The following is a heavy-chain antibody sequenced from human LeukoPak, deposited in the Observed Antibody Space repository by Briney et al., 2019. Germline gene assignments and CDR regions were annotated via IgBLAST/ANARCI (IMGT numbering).Heavy chain of an antibody. V-gene: IGHV4-61*02. J-gene: IGHJ5*02. Sequence: SETLSLTYTVSGGSISTGTYYWSWIRQPAGKGLEWIGRTYTTGTTNYNPSFKSRVTMSLDTSKNQFSLRLPSVTAADTAVYYCARGASGDNWFDPWGQGTLVTVSS. CDR2: TYTTGTT. CDR1: GGSISTGTYY. CDR3: ARGASGDNWFDP. D-gene: IGHD1-26*01.